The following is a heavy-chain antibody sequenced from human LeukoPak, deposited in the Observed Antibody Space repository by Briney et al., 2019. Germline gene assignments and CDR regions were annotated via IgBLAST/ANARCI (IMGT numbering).Heavy chain of an antibody. D-gene: IGHD4-11*01. CDR2: INHSGST. Sequence: SETLSLTCAVYGGSFSGYYWSWIRQPRGKGLEWIGGINHSGSTNYNPSLKSRVTISVDTSKNQFSLKLSSVTAADTAVYYCARDPPHVMRTTVTTARYYGMDVWGQGTTVTVSS. J-gene: IGHJ6*02. CDR3: ARDPPHVMRTTVTTARYYGMDV. CDR1: GGSFSGYY. V-gene: IGHV4-34*01.